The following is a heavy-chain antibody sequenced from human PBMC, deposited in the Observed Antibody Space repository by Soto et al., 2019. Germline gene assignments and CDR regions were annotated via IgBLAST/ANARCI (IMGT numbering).Heavy chain of an antibody. CDR2: IDPSDSYT. CDR3: ARQIAVTQPRYYNRFDP. CDR1: GYSFTSYW. V-gene: IGHV5-10-1*01. D-gene: IGHD4-17*01. Sequence: PGESLKISCKGSGYSFTSYWISWVRQMPGKGLEWMGRIDPSDSYTNYSPSFQGHVTISADKSISTAYLQWSSLKASDTAMYYCARQIAVTQPRYYNRFDPWGQGTLVTVSS. J-gene: IGHJ5*02.